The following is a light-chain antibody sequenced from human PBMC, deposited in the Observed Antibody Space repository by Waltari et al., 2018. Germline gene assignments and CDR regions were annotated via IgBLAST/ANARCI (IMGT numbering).Light chain of an antibody. CDR3: RQYKLYSWT. CDR2: KAS. CDR1: QSINSW. Sequence: DIQMTQSPSTLSASVRDRVTITCRASQSINSWLALYQQKPGKAPKLLISKASSLESRVRSRFSGSGSGTEFTLSISSLQPDDFTTYYCRQYKLYSWTFGQGTKVEV. J-gene: IGKJ1*01. V-gene: IGKV1-5*03.